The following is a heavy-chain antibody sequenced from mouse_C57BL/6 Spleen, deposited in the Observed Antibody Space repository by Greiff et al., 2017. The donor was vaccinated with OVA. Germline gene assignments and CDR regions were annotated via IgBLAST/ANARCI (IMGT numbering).Heavy chain of an antibody. V-gene: IGHV1-50*01. J-gene: IGHJ4*01. D-gene: IGHD2-1*01. CDR3: ARSAYGNYSYYAMDY. Sequence: VQLQQPGAELVKPGASVKLSCKASGYTFTSYWMQWVKQRPGQGLEWIGEIDPSDSYTNYNQKFKGKATLTVDTSSSTAYMQLSSLTSEDSAVYYCARSAYGNYSYYAMDYWGQGTSVTVSS. CDR1: GYTFTSYW. CDR2: IDPSDSYT.